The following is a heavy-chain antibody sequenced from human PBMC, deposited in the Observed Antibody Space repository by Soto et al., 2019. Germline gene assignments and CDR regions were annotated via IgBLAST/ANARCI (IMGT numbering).Heavy chain of an antibody. Sequence: GWSLRLSCAASGFTFSNYNMNWVRQAPGKRLEWVSSISTISSHIYYADSMKGRFTVSRDNAKNSLYLQMNKLRAEETTVCHCARERCPADASWRCYGMDVWGQGSTVTVCS. CDR2: ISTISSHI. CDR1: GFTFSNYN. V-gene: IGHV3-21*01. J-gene: IGHJ6*02. D-gene: IGHD2-2*01. CDR3: ARERCPADASWRCYGMDV.